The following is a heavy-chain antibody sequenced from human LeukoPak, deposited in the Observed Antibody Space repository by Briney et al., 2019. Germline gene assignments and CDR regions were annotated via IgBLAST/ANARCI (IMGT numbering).Heavy chain of an antibody. CDR3: ARGAGGYYYYFDC. V-gene: IGHV3-20*04. Sequence: GGSLRLSCAASGFTFDDYCMSWVRQAPGKGLEWVSGLNWNGGSTGYADSVKGRFTISRDNAKNSLYLQMNSLRDEDTGVYYCARGAGGYYYYFDCWGKGTLVTVSS. J-gene: IGHJ4*02. D-gene: IGHD3-22*01. CDR2: LNWNGGST. CDR1: GFTFDDYC.